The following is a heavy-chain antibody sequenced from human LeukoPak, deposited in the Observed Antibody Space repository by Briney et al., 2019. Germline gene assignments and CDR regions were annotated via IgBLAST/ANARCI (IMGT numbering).Heavy chain of an antibody. CDR1: GGSISSSSYY. V-gene: IGHV4-39*01. J-gene: IGHJ4*02. CDR2: IYYSGST. CDR3: ARGFTAMAPGRY. Sequence: PSETLSLTCTVSGGSISSSSYYWGWIRQPPGKGLEWIGSIYYSGSTYYNPSLKSRVTISVDTSKNQFSLKLSSVTAADTAVYYCARGFTAMAPGRYWGQGTLVTVSS. D-gene: IGHD5-18*01.